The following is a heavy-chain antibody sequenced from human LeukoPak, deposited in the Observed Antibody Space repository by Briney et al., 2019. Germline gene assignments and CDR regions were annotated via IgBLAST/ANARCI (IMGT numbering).Heavy chain of an antibody. V-gene: IGHV1-18*01. CDR2: ISAYNGNT. CDR1: GYTLTRYG. D-gene: IGHD6-13*01. Sequence: ASVKVSCKASGYTLTRYGISWVRQAPGQGLEWMGWISAYNGNTNYAQKLQGRVTMTTDTSTSTAYMELRSLRSDDTAVYYCARGAIAGRRREGFDYWGQGTLVTVSS. CDR3: ARGAIAGRRREGFDY. J-gene: IGHJ4*02.